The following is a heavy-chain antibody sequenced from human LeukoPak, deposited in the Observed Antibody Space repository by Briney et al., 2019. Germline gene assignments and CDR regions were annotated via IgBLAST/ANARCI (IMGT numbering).Heavy chain of an antibody. CDR2: ISAYNGHT. D-gene: IGHD5-12*01. V-gene: IGHV1-18*01. CDR3: ARGLYSGYEYLNY. CDR1: GYTFTRYG. Sequence: ASVKVSCKASGYTFTRYGISWVRQAPGQRLEWMGWISAYNGHTNYTQKLQGRVTMTTDTSTSTAYMELRSLRSDDTAVYYCARGLYSGYEYLNYWGQGTLVTVSS. J-gene: IGHJ4*02.